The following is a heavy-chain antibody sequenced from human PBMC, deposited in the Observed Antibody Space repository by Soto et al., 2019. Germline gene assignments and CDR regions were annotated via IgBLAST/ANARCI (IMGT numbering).Heavy chain of an antibody. J-gene: IGHJ4*02. CDR3: ARTEGFFDY. CDR2: TYYRSSWYN. V-gene: IGHV6-1*01. CDR1: GDNVSSKSAP. Sequence: PSQTPSLTCAISGDNVSSKSAPWNWIRASPSRGLEWLGRTYYRSSWYNDYAVSVKSRISINPHTSKNPFSLQLKSATPEDAAVYYCARTEGFFDYWGQGTLVTVSS.